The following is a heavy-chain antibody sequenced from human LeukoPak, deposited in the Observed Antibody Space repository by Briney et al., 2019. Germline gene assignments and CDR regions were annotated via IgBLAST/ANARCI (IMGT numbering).Heavy chain of an antibody. CDR2: VNSDGLST. Sequence: GGSLRLPCAASGFTFSSYWMHWVRQAPGKGLVWVSGVNSDGLSTSYADSVKGRFTISRDNAKNTVYLQMNSLRAEDTAVYYCARVSGSYYAGFDYWGQGTLVTVSS. J-gene: IGHJ4*02. CDR3: ARVSGSYYAGFDY. CDR1: GFTFSSYW. V-gene: IGHV3-74*01. D-gene: IGHD1-26*01.